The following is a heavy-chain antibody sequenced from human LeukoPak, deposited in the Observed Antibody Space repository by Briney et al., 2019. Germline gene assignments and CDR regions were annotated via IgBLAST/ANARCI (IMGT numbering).Heavy chain of an antibody. J-gene: IGHJ4*02. Sequence: GGSLRLSCAASGFTFSYYEMNWFRQAPGKGLGWVSYISSSGGTIYYADSVKGRSTSSRDNAKNSLYLQMNSLRAEDTAVYYCARDFVRGSGYYRLDYWGQGSLVTVSS. CDR2: ISSSGGTI. V-gene: IGHV3-48*03. D-gene: IGHD3-22*01. CDR3: ARDFVRGSGYYRLDY. CDR1: GFTFSYYE.